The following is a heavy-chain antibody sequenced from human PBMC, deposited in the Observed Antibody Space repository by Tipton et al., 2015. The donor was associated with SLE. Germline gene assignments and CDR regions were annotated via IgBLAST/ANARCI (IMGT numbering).Heavy chain of an antibody. CDR1: GYTFTSYY. CDR2: INPSGGST. V-gene: IGHV1-46*01. J-gene: IGHJ5*02. Sequence: QVQLVQSGAEVKKPGASVKVSCKASGYTFTSYYMHWVRQAPGQGLEWMGIINPSGGSTSYAQKLQGRVTMTTDTSTSTAYMELRSLRSDDTAVYSCARDSSGSNWFDPWGQGTLVTVSS. CDR3: ARDSSGSNWFDP. D-gene: IGHD6-19*01.